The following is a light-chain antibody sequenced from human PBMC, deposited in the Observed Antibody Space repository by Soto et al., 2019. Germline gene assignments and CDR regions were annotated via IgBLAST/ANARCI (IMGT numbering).Light chain of an antibody. J-gene: IGLJ1*01. Sequence: QSALTQPRSVSGSPGQSVTISCTRTSSDVGGYNYVSWYQQRPGKAPKLLIYDVTKRPSGVPDRFSGSKSGNTASLTISGLQAEDEADFYCCSYGGSFPYVFGTGTKVTVL. CDR2: DVT. V-gene: IGLV2-11*01. CDR3: CSYGGSFPYV. CDR1: SSDVGGYNY.